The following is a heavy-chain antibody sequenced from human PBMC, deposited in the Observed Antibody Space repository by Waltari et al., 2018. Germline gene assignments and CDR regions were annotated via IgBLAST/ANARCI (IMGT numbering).Heavy chain of an antibody. CDR3: ARARRCSGGSCEESDY. J-gene: IGHJ4*02. V-gene: IGHV4-34*01. CDR1: GGSFSGYY. D-gene: IGHD2-15*01. CDR2: INHSGST. Sequence: QVQLQQWGAGLLKPSETLSLTCAVYGGSFSGYYWSWIRQPPGKGLEWIGEINHSGSTNYNPSLKSRVTISVDTSKNQFSLKLSSVTAADTAVYYCARARRCSGGSCEESDYWGQGTLVTVSS.